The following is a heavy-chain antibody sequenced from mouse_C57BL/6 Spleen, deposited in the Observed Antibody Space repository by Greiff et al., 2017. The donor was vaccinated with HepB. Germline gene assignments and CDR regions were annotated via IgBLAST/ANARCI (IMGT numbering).Heavy chain of an antibody. Sequence: VQLVESGGGLVKPGGSLKLSCAASGFTFSSYAMSWVRQTPEKRLEWVATISDGGSYTYYPDNVKGRFTISRDNAKNNLYLQMSHLKSEDTAMYYCARGYGNYHWYFDVWGTGTTVTVSS. CDR1: GFTFSSYA. CDR3: ARGYGNYHWYFDV. CDR2: ISDGGSYT. D-gene: IGHD2-10*02. J-gene: IGHJ1*03. V-gene: IGHV5-4*01.